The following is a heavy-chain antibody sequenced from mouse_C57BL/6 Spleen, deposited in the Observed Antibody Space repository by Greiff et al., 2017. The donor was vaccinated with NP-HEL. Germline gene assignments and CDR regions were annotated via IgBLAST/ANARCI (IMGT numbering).Heavy chain of an antibody. J-gene: IGHJ2*01. CDR3: ARNYYGSSRYFDY. Sequence: EVKVVESGGGLVKPGGSLKLSCAASGFTFSDYGMHWVRQAPEKGLEWVAYISSGSSTIYYADTVKGRFTISRDNAKNTLFLQMTSLRSEDTAMYYCARNYYGSSRYFDYWGQGTTLTVSS. D-gene: IGHD1-1*01. CDR2: ISSGSSTI. V-gene: IGHV5-17*01. CDR1: GFTFSDYG.